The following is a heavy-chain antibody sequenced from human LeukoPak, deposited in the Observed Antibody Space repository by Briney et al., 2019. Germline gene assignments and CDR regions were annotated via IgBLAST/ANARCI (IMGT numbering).Heavy chain of an antibody. J-gene: IGHJ4*02. D-gene: IGHD6-13*01. CDR3: ARGIAAGGTRYFDY. Sequence: PGGSLRLPCAASGFTVSSNYMSWVRQAPGKGLDWVSVIYTSASTFYADSVKGRFTISRDNSKNTLSLQMNSLRAEDTAVYFCARGIAAGGTRYFDYWGQGTLVTVSS. CDR2: IYTSAST. CDR1: GFTVSSNY. V-gene: IGHV3-53*01.